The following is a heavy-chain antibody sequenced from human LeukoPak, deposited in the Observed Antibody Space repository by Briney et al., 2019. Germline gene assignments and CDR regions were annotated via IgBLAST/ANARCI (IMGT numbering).Heavy chain of an antibody. CDR3: ARALAAAGTGY. V-gene: IGHV3-21*01. J-gene: IGHJ4*02. Sequence: KAGGSLRLSCAASGFTFSSYSMNWVRQAPGKGLEWVSSISSSSSYIYYADSVKGRFTIPRDNAKNSLYLQMNSLRAEDTAVYYCARALAAAGTGYWGQGTLVTVSS. D-gene: IGHD6-13*01. CDR2: ISSSSSYI. CDR1: GFTFSSYS.